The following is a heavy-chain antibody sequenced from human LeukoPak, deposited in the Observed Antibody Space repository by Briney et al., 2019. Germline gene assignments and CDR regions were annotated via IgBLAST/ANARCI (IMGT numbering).Heavy chain of an antibody. D-gene: IGHD3-22*01. Sequence: GGSLRLSCAASGFKFSDYYMNWIRQAPGKGLEWVSYISNGGNTIYYADSVKGRFTISRDNAKNSLYLQMNSLRAEDTAVYYCARDPHGYSMHYYDSSGYYPYYYYMDVWGKGTTVTVSS. CDR2: ISNGGNTI. J-gene: IGHJ6*03. CDR1: GFKFSDYY. CDR3: ARDPHGYSMHYYDSSGYYPYYYYMDV. V-gene: IGHV3-11*01.